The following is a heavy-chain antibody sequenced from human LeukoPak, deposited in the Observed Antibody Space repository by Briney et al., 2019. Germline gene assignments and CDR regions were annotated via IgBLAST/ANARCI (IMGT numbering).Heavy chain of an antibody. CDR3: ARDTVTAGYFDL. Sequence: GGSLRLSCAASEFTFSSYAVTWVRQDPAEGLVWGSTIIARGGTTYYAASVNGRFTISRDNSNNTLYLQMTCVTAADTAAYYCARDTVTAGYFDLWGRGALVIVSS. J-gene: IGHJ2*01. V-gene: IGHV3-23*01. D-gene: IGHD6-25*01. CDR2: IIARGGTT. CDR1: EFTFSSYA.